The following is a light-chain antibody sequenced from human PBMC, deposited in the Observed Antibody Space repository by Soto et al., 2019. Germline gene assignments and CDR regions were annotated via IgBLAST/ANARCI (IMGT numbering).Light chain of an antibody. CDR3: QQYCRSPPST. CDR1: QSVSSSY. J-gene: IGKJ4*01. Sequence: EIVLTQSPGTLSLSPGERATLSCRASQSVSSSYLAWYQQKPSQAPRLLIYGASSRDTGIPDRFSGSGSGTDFTLTISRLETEDLAVYYCQQYCRSPPSTFGGGTKVEIK. CDR2: GAS. V-gene: IGKV3-20*01.